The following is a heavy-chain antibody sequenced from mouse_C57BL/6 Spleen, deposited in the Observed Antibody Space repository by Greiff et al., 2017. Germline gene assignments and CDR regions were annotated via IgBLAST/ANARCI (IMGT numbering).Heavy chain of an antibody. CDR2: FYPGSGSI. D-gene: IGHD2-5*01. J-gene: IGHJ2*01. CDR1: GYTFTEYT. V-gene: IGHV1-62-2*01. CDR3: ARHERAYSNYVGYFDY. Sequence: VHLVESGAELVKPGASVKLSCKASGYTFTEYTIHWVKQRSGQGLEWIGWFYPGSGSIKYNEKFKDKATLTADKSSSTVYMELSRLTSEDSAVYFCARHERAYSNYVGYFDYWGQGTTLTVSS.